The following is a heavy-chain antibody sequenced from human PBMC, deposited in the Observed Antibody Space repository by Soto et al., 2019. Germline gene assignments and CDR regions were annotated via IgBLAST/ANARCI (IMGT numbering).Heavy chain of an antibody. CDR3: AKDGTGISDTAMVITGMDV. J-gene: IGHJ6*02. Sequence: SVKVSCKASGGTFSSYAISWVRQAPGQGLEWMGGIIPIFGTANYAQKFQGRVTITADESTSTAYMELSSLRSEDTAVYYCAKDGTGISDTAMVITGMDVWGQGTTVTVSS. CDR2: IIPIFGTA. D-gene: IGHD5-18*01. V-gene: IGHV1-69*13. CDR1: GGTFSSYA.